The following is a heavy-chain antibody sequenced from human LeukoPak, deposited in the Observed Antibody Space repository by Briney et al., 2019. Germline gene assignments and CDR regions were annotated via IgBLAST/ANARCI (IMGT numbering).Heavy chain of an antibody. J-gene: IGHJ6*02. CDR2: ITNGGSRQ. Sequence: PGGSLRLPCETSIFVFSEYYMHWVRLAPGKGLEWLAVITNGGSRQYYADSVKGRFTVSRDNSKNTLYLQMNSLRAEDTAVYYCAKRIAAVPYYYYGMDVWGQGTTVTVSS. CDR1: IFVFSEYY. CDR3: AKRIAAVPYYYYGMDV. V-gene: IGHV3-30*18. D-gene: IGHD6-13*01.